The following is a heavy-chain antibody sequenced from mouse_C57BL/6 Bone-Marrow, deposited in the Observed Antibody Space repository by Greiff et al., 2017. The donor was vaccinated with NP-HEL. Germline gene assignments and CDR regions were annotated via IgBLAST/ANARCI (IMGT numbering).Heavy chain of an antibody. J-gene: IGHJ4*01. CDR2: SRNKANDYTT. CDR3: ARGAGMDY. V-gene: IGHV7-1*01. Sequence: EVKVVESGGGLVQSGRSLRLSCATSGFTFSDFYMEWVRQAPGKGLEWIAASRNKANDYTTEYSASVKGRFIVSRDTSQSILYLQMNALRAEDTAIYYCARGAGMDYWGQGTSVTVSS. CDR1: GFTFSDFY.